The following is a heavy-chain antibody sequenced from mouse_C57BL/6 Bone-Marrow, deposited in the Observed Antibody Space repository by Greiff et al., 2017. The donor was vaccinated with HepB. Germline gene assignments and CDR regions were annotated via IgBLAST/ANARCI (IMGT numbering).Heavy chain of an antibody. CDR2: IYPGDGDT. V-gene: IGHV1-82*01. CDR3: ARGRDHPFAY. J-gene: IGHJ3*01. Sequence: VQLQQSGPELVKPGASVKISCKASGSAFRSSWMNWVKQRPGQGLEWIGRIYPGDGDTNYNGNFKGKSNMTADKSSSTAYMKLSSLTSEDSAVYFCARGRDHPFAYWGQGTLVTGSA. D-gene: IGHD3-3*01. CDR1: GSAFRSSW.